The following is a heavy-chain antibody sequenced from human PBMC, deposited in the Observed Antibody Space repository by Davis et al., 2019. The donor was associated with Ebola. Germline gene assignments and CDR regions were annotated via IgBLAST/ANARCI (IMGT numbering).Heavy chain of an antibody. CDR3: ATSESFFDYAAYFHN. D-gene: IGHD3-16*01. Sequence: CASAGCPVRSETMNRVRQAPGKVLEWVPSISSDGSYIFYADSAKGRFSISRDNAKNSLDLQMNSLKAEDTAVYFCATSESFFDYAAYFHNWGQGTLLTVS. J-gene: IGHJ4*02. CDR1: GCPVRSET. CDR2: ISSDGSYI. V-gene: IGHV3-21*01.